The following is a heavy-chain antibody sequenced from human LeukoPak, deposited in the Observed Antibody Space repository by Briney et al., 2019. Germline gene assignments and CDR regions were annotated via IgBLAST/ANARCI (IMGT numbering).Heavy chain of an antibody. CDR3: AKDLGVVPMGVFDY. CDR1: GFTFSSYG. CDR2: ISYDGSNK. V-gene: IGHV3-30*18. Sequence: PGGSLRLSCAASGFTFSSYGMHWVRQAPGRGLEWVAVISYDGSNKYYADSVKGRFTNSRDNSKNTLYLQMNSLRAEDTAVYYCAKDLGVVPMGVFDYWGQGTLVTVSS. D-gene: IGHD2-15*01. J-gene: IGHJ4*02.